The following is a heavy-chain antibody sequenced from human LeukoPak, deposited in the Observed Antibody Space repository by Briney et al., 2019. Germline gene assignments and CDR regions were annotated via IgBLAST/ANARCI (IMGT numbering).Heavy chain of an antibody. J-gene: IGHJ4*02. CDR1: GGSFSGYS. CDR2: FNHSERT. D-gene: IGHD3-22*01. CDR3: ARGRVMYYYDSSGYYQPTTTRNYFDY. Sequence: PSETLSLTCAVYGGSFSGYSWSWLPQPPGKGLKWIGEFNHSERTTYNPSLKSRVTISVDTSKNQFSLKLSSVTAADTAVYYCARGRVMYYYDSSGYYQPTTTRNYFDYWGQGTLVTVSS. V-gene: IGHV4-34*01.